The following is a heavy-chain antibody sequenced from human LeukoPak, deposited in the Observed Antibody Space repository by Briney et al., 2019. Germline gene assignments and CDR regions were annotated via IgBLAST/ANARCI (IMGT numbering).Heavy chain of an antibody. Sequence: GGSLRLSCAASGFTFSSYAMSWVRQAPGKGLEWVSAISGSGGSTYYADSVKGRFTISRDNSKNTLYLQMNGLRAEDTALYYCAKDLRYSSPWYFDYWGQGTLVTVSS. V-gene: IGHV3-23*01. CDR1: GFTFSSYA. CDR2: ISGSGGST. D-gene: IGHD6-6*01. J-gene: IGHJ4*02. CDR3: AKDLRYSSPWYFDY.